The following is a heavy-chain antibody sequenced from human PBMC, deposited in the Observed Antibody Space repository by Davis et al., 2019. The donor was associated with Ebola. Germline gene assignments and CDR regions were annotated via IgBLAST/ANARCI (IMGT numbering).Heavy chain of an antibody. D-gene: IGHD3-10*01. CDR3: ARAVTMVLPSGWFDP. Sequence: AASAKVSCKASGYIFTSYGISWVRQAPGQGLEWMGWISAYNGNTNYAQNLQGRVTMTTDTPTSTAYMVLRSLRYDDTAVYYCARAVTMVLPSGWFDPWGRGTLVTVSS. CDR1: GYIFTSYG. CDR2: ISAYNGNT. V-gene: IGHV1-18*01. J-gene: IGHJ5*02.